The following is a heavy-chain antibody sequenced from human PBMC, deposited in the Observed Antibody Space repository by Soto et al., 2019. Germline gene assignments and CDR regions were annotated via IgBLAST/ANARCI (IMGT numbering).Heavy chain of an antibody. CDR3: ATINYYDGGGVYYGNGLYFDN. J-gene: IGHJ4*02. Sequence: EVQLEESGGGLVQPGGSLRLSCTVSGFSFDSSWMHWVRQAPGRGLMWVSRINRDGSSISYADAVQGRFIVSRDNVRNTLYLQMNSLRAEDTAVYYCATINYYDGGGVYYGNGLYFDNWGQGALVTVSS. CDR2: INRDGSSI. V-gene: IGHV3-74*01. CDR1: GFSFDSSW. D-gene: IGHD3-22*01.